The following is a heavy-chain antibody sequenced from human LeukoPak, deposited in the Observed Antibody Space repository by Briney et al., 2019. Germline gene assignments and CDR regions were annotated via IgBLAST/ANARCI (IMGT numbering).Heavy chain of an antibody. Sequence: GGSLRLSCAASGFTFSDYYMSWIRQAPGKGLEWVSYISSSGSTIYYAVSVKGRFTISRNNAKNSLYLQMNSLRAEDTAVYYCARLRSSSFYYYYMDVWGKGTTVTVSS. CDR1: GFTFSDYY. D-gene: IGHD6-6*01. V-gene: IGHV3-11*01. CDR2: ISSSGSTI. CDR3: ARLRSSSFYYYYMDV. J-gene: IGHJ6*03.